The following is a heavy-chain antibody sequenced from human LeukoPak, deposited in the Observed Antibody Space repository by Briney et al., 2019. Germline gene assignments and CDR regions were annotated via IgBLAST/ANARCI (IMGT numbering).Heavy chain of an antibody. D-gene: IGHD3-3*01. CDR3: ARATRGGVVIIHGMDV. J-gene: IGHJ6*02. CDR2: INHSGST. V-gene: IGHV4-34*01. Sequence: PSETLSLTCAVYGWSFIGYYWSRIRQPPGKGLEWIGEINHSGSTNYNPSLKSRVTISVDTSKNQFSLKLSSVTAADTAVYYCARATRGGVVIIHGMDVWGQGTTVTVSS. CDR1: GWSFIGYY.